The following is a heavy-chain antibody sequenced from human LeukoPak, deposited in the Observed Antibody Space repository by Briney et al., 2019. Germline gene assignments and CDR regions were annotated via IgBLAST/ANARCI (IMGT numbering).Heavy chain of an antibody. V-gene: IGHV1-69*04. CDR2: IIPILGIA. D-gene: IGHD2-21*02. Sequence: ASVTVSFKASGGTFSSYAISWVRQAPGQGLEWMGRIIPILGIANYEQKFQGRVTITTDKSTSTGYMELSSLRSEATAVYYCAREGSIVVVTANWFDPWGQGTLVTVSS. CDR3: AREGSIVVVTANWFDP. CDR1: GGTFSSYA. J-gene: IGHJ5*02.